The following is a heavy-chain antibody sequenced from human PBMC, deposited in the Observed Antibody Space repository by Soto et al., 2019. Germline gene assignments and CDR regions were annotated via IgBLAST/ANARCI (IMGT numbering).Heavy chain of an antibody. CDR2: IVVGSGNT. CDR1: VFTFTSSA. CDR3: AALYYYGSGSQAGDYYYGMDV. D-gene: IGHD3-10*01. J-gene: IGHJ6*02. Sequence: GASVKVTCKASVFTFTSSARLWVRQARGQRLEWIGWIVVGSGNTNYAQKFQERVTITRDMSTSTAYMELSSLRSEDTAVYYCAALYYYGSGSQAGDYYYGMDVWG. V-gene: IGHV1-58*02.